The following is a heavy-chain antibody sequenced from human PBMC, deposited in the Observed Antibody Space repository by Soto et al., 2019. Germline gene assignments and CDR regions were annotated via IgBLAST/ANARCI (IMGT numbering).Heavy chain of an antibody. J-gene: IGHJ4*02. CDR3: AKDQHDDFWSGYYTISDY. V-gene: IGHV3-23*01. D-gene: IGHD3-3*01. CDR1: GFTFSSYA. Sequence: GGSLRLSCAASGFTFSSYAMSWVRQAPGKGLEWVSAISGSGGSTYYADSVKGRFTISRDNSKNTLYLLMNSLRAEDTAVYYCAKDQHDDFWSGYYTISDYWGQGTLVTVSS. CDR2: ISGSGGST.